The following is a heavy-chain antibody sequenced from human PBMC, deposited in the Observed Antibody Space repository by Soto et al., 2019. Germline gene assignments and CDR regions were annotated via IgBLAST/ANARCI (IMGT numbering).Heavy chain of an antibody. CDR1: GFTFSSYW. Sequence: SLRLSCAASGFTFSSYWMSWVRQAPGKGLEWVANIKQGGSEKYYVDSVKGRFTISRDNAKNSLYLQMNSLRAEGTAVYYCARDRGYYDSSGFAFDIWGQGTMVTVSS. J-gene: IGHJ3*02. V-gene: IGHV3-7*01. CDR3: ARDRGYYDSSGFAFDI. D-gene: IGHD3-22*01. CDR2: IKQGGSEK.